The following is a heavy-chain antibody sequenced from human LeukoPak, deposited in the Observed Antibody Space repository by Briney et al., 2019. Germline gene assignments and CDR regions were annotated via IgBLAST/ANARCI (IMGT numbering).Heavy chain of an antibody. V-gene: IGHV3-23*01. J-gene: IGHJ6*02. Sequence: GGSLRLSCAASGFTFSSYAMSWVRQAPGKGLEWVSAISGSGGSTYYADSVKGRFTISRDNSKNTLYLQMNSLRAEDTAVYYCARDSLLWFGESRNYYYGMDVWGQGTTVTVSS. D-gene: IGHD3-10*01. CDR1: GFTFSSYA. CDR2: ISGSGGST. CDR3: ARDSLLWFGESRNYYYGMDV.